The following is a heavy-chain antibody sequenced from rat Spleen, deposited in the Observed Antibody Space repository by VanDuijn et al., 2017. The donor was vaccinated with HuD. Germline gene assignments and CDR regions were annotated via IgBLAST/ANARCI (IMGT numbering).Heavy chain of an antibody. CDR2: IWGDGST. J-gene: IGHJ2*01. CDR3: ARSRGADY. D-gene: IGHD1-12*01. Sequence: QVQLKESGPGLVKPSETLSLTCTVSGFSLTTYNVNWVRQPPGKGLEWMGVIWGDGSTNYNSALKSRLSISRDTSKSQAFLKMNNLQTEDTAMYFCARSRGADYWGQGVMVTVSS. CDR1: GFSLTTYN. V-gene: IGHV2S61*01.